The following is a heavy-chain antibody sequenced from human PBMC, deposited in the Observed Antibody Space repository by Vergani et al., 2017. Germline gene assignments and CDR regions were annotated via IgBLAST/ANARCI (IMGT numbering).Heavy chain of an antibody. CDR3: AGPYSSGWPYYFDY. D-gene: IGHD6-19*01. CDR2: ISGSGGST. V-gene: IGHV3-23*04. Sequence: EVQLVESGGGLEQPGRSLRLSCRASGFTFSSYAMSWVRQAPGKGLEWVSAISGSGGSTYYADSVKGRFTISRDNSKNTLYLQMNSLRAEDTAVYYCAGPYSSGWPYYFDYWGQGTLVTVSS. J-gene: IGHJ4*02. CDR1: GFTFSSYA.